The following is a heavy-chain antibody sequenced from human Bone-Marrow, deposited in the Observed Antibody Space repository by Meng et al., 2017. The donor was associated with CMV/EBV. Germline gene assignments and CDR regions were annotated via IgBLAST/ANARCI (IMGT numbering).Heavy chain of an antibody. CDR2: IIPILGIA. J-gene: IGHJ5*02. Sequence: SGKVSCKASGGTFSSYAISWVRQAPGQGLEWMGGIIPILGIANYAQKFQGRVTITADKSTSTAYMELSSLRSEDTAVYYCARGVVVVPAAIGWFDPWGQGTLVTVSS. CDR1: GGTFSSYA. CDR3: ARGVVVVPAAIGWFDP. D-gene: IGHD2-2*01. V-gene: IGHV1-69*10.